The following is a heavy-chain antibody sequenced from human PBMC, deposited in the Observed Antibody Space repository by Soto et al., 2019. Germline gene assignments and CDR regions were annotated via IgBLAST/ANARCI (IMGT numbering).Heavy chain of an antibody. J-gene: IGHJ6*02. D-gene: IGHD1-26*01. CDR1: GFTFNNYA. Sequence: PGGSLRLSCVASGFTFNNYAMDWVRQAPGKGLEWVAVISYDGSLKKYADSVKGRFTISRDNSKNTLYLQMNSLRAEDTAVYYCARYSGSPLGMDVWGQGTTVTVS. CDR3: ARYSGSPLGMDV. CDR2: ISYDGSLK. V-gene: IGHV3-30*03.